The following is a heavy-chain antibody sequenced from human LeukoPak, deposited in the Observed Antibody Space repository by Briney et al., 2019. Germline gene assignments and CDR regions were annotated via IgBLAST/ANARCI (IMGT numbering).Heavy chain of an antibody. CDR2: IYHSGST. Sequence: PSETLSFTCTVSGYSISSGYYWGWIRQPPGKGLGWIGSIYHSGSTYYNPSLKSRVTISVDTSKNQFSLKLSSVTAADTAVYYCARHGNYYGSGSYYWGQGTLVTVSS. CDR1: GYSISSGYY. J-gene: IGHJ4*02. V-gene: IGHV4-38-2*02. CDR3: ARHGNYYGSGSYY. D-gene: IGHD3-10*01.